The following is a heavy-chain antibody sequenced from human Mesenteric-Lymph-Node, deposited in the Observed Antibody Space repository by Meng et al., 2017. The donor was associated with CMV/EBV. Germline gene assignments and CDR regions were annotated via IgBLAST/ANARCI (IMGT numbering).Heavy chain of an antibody. D-gene: IGHD3-22*01. Sequence: SETLSLTCTVSGGSISSSSWFWGWIRQPPGKGLEWIGTIYYSGSTYYSPSLKSRATISMDTSKNQFSLKLSSVTAADTAVYYCARVRAYYDSSGSPCWGQGTLVTVSS. CDR1: GGSISSSSWF. CDR3: ARVRAYYDSSGSPC. J-gene: IGHJ4*02. V-gene: IGHV4-39*07. CDR2: IYYSGST.